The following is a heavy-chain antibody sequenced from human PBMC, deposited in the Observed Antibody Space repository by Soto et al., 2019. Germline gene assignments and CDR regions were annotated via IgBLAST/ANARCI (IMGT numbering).Heavy chain of an antibody. CDR1: GGTFSSYA. CDR2: IIPIFGTA. D-gene: IGHD6-13*01. V-gene: IGHV1-69*13. Sequence: SVKVSCKASGGTFSSYAISWVRQAPGQGLEWMGGIIPIFGTANYAQKFQGRVTITADESTSTAYMELSSLRSEDTAVYYCARDLGISSSWSTYYYYYGMDVWGQGTTVTVSS. J-gene: IGHJ6*02. CDR3: ARDLGISSSWSTYYYYYGMDV.